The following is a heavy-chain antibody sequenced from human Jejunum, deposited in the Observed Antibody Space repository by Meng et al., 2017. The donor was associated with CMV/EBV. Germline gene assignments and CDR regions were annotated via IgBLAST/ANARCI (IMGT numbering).Heavy chain of an antibody. Sequence: CAASKFTFSDYFMHWIRQAPGKGLEWVSCISSSGSTIYYADSVKGRFTISRDTAKNSLYLQMNSLRAEDTAVYYCARSPAARSYLDDWGQGTLVTVSS. CDR3: ARSPAARSYLDD. J-gene: IGHJ4*02. D-gene: IGHD2-2*01. CDR1: KFTFSDYF. CDR2: ISSSGSTI. V-gene: IGHV3-11*01.